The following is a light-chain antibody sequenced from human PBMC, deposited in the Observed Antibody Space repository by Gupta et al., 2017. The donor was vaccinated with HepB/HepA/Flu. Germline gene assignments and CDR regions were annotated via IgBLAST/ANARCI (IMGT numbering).Light chain of an antibody. J-gene: IGLJ2*01. V-gene: IGLV3-19*01. CDR3: NSRDSSSNHLV. Sequence: SSELTQDPTVSVALGQTVRITCQGDSLRSYYATWYQQKPGQAPVLVIYGKNNRPSAIPDRCSGASSGNTASLTITGAQAEDEADYYCNSRDSSSNHLVFGGGTKLTVL. CDR2: GKN. CDR1: SLRSYY.